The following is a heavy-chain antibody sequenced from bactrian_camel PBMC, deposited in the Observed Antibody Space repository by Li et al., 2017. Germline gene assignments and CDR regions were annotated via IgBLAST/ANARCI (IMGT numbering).Heavy chain of an antibody. D-gene: IGHD6*01. CDR1: GTAYSKHC. Sequence: VQLVESGGGSVEAGGSLRLSCEVRGTAYSKHCMGWLRQAAGKEREMVARLDYDGETRYLDHVKGRFTISEDDTKNTLYLQINSLKPEDTAMYYCAAGVSLPCSWYLQPGSAYRGQGTQVTVS. CDR2: LDYDGET. CDR3: AAGVSLPCSWYLQPGSAY. V-gene: IGHV3S53*01. J-gene: IGHJ4*01.